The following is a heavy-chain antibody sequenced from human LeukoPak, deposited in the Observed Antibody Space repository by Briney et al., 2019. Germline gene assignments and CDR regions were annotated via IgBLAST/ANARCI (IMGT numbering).Heavy chain of an antibody. CDR2: IYSGGST. Sequence: GGSLRLSCAASGFTVSSNYMSWVRQAPGKGLEWVSVIYSGGSTYYADSVKGRFTISRDNSKNTLYLQMNSLRAEDTAVYYCAKDRLGEALYYDILTGPAPSDYWGQGTLVTVSS. CDR1: GFTVSSNY. J-gene: IGHJ4*02. CDR3: AKDRLGEALYYDILTGPAPSDY. V-gene: IGHV3-66*01. D-gene: IGHD3-9*01.